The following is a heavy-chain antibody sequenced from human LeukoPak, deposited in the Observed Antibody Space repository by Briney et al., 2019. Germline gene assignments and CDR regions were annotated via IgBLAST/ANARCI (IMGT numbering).Heavy chain of an antibody. Sequence: SVKVSCKASGYTFTGYYMHWVRQAPGQGLKWMGEIIPIFGTADYAQKFQGRVTIIADKSTSTAYMELSSLRSDDTAVYYCAGSLGYCTSNVCYLKYWGQGTLVTVSS. V-gene: IGHV1-69*06. CDR3: AGSLGYCTSNVCYLKY. CDR2: IIPIFGTA. D-gene: IGHD2-8*01. CDR1: GYTFTGYY. J-gene: IGHJ4*02.